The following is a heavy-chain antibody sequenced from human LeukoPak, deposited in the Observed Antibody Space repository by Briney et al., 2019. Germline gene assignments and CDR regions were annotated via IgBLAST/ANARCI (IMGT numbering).Heavy chain of an antibody. V-gene: IGHV3-66*01. D-gene: IGHD3-16*01. Sequence: GGSLRLSCATSGFTFISYSMNWVRQAPGKGLVWVSVIYTGGTTYYADSVKGRFTISRDNSKNTLYLQMNSLRAEDTAVYYCARDVAAPGGVYFDYWGQGTLVTVSS. J-gene: IGHJ4*02. CDR3: ARDVAAPGGVYFDY. CDR2: IYTGGTT. CDR1: GFTFISYS.